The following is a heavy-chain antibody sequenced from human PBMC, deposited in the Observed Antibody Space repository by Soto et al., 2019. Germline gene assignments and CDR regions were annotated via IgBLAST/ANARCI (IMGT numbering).Heavy chain of an antibody. Sequence: SETLSLTCAVSGYSISSGYYWGWIRQPPGKGLEWIGSIYHSGSTYYNPSLKSRVTISVDTSKNQFSLKLSSVTAADTAVYYCASHDFWSGLVSVYFDYWGQGTLVTVSS. D-gene: IGHD3-3*01. J-gene: IGHJ4*02. V-gene: IGHV4-38-2*01. CDR1: GYSISSGYY. CDR2: IYHSGST. CDR3: ASHDFWSGLVSVYFDY.